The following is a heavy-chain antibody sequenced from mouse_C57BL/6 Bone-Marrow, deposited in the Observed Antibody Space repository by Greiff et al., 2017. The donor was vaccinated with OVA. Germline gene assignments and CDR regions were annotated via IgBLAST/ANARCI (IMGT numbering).Heavy chain of an antibody. CDR3: TLLSWYFDV. J-gene: IGHJ1*03. V-gene: IGHV14-4*01. Sequence: VQLQQSGAELVRPGASVKLSCTASGFTIKDDYMHWVKQRPEQGLEWIGWIDPENGDTEYASKFQGKATITADNSSNTAYLQLSSLTSEDTAVYYCTLLSWYFDVWGTGTTVTVSS. D-gene: IGHD1-1*01. CDR2: IDPENGDT. CDR1: GFTIKDDY.